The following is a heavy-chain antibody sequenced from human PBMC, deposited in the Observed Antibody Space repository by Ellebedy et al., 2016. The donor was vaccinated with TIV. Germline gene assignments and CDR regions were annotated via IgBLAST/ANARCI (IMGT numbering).Heavy chain of an antibody. J-gene: IGHJ4*02. CDR3: ARYSSGWYQRGRYYFDY. D-gene: IGHD6-19*01. Sequence: SETLSLXXAVYGGSFSGYYWSWIRQPPGKGLEWIGEINHSGSTNYNPSLKSRVTISVDTSKNQFSLKLSSVTAADTAVYYCARYSSGWYQRGRYYFDYWGQGTLVTVSS. CDR2: INHSGST. V-gene: IGHV4-34*01. CDR1: GGSFSGYY.